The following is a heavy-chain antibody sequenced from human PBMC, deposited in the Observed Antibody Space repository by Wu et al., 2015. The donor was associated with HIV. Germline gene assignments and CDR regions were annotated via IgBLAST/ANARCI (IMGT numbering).Heavy chain of an antibody. Sequence: QVQLVQSGTEVKKPGSSVKVSCKASGGTFSNYAICWVRQAPGQGLEWMGGIIPIFGTSNYTQKFQGRLTITTDESTSTVYMELSSLRSEDTAVYYCARESRTGNPFDSWGQGTLVTVSS. V-gene: IGHV1-69*05. D-gene: IGHD7-27*01. J-gene: IGHJ4*02. CDR2: IIPIFGTS. CDR1: GGTFSNYA. CDR3: ARESRTGNPFDS.